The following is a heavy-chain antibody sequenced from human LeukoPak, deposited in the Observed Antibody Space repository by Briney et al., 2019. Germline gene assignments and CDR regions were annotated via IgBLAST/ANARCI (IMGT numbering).Heavy chain of an antibody. V-gene: IGHV4-4*07. J-gene: IGHJ4*02. D-gene: IGHD6-19*01. Sequence: SETLSLTSTVSGGSLITYYWNWIRQPAGRGLEWIGRVYTNGGTNYNPSLKSRLTVSVDTSKNQFSLSLSSVTAADTAVYYCASGSDSIGYSGGGILDYWGQGILVTVSS. CDR1: GGSLITYY. CDR3: ASGSDSIGYSGGGILDY. CDR2: VYTNGGT.